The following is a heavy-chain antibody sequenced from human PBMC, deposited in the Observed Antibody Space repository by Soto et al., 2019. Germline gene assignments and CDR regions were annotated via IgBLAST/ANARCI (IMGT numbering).Heavy chain of an antibody. CDR2: IYHSGST. J-gene: IGHJ4*02. D-gene: IGHD2-21*01. CDR1: GGSISSGGYS. V-gene: IGHV4-30-2*01. Sequence: PSETLSLTSAVSGGSISSGGYSWSWIRQPPGKGLEWIGYIYHSGSTYYNPSLKSRVTISVDRSKNQFSLKLSSVTAADTAVYYCTRGGDAYKNGHWGQGTLVTVSS. CDR3: TRGGDAYKNGH.